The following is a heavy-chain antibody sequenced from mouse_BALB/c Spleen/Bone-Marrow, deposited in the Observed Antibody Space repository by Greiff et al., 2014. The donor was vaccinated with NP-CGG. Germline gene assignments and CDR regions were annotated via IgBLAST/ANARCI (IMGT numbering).Heavy chain of an antibody. D-gene: IGHD1-1*01. CDR1: GFNIKDTY. CDR2: IDPANGNT. Sequence: VHVKQSGAELGKPGASVKLSCTASGFNIKDTYMHWVKQRPEQGLEWIGRIDPANGNTKYDPKFQGKATITADTSSNTAYLQLSSLTSEDTAVYYCAPYYYGSSQFAYWGQGTLVTVSA. CDR3: APYYYGSSQFAY. J-gene: IGHJ3*01. V-gene: IGHV14-3*02.